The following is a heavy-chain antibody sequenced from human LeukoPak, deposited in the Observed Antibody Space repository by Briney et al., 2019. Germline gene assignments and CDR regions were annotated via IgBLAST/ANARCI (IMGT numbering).Heavy chain of an antibody. Sequence: ASVKVSCKASGGTFSSYAISWVRQAPGQGLEWMGGIIPIFGTANYAQKFQGRVTITTDESTSTAYMELSSLRSEDTAVYYCARGPLGARGTYYFDYWGQGTLVTVSS. J-gene: IGHJ4*02. CDR3: ARGPLGARGTYYFDY. CDR1: GGTFSSYA. CDR2: IIPIFGTA. V-gene: IGHV1-69*05. D-gene: IGHD1-26*01.